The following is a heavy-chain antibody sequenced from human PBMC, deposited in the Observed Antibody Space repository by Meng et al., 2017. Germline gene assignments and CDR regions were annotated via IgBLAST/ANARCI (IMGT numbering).Heavy chain of an antibody. Sequence: QGEVLPSGAAVNKPGSSGKVSCKASGGTFSSYAISWVRQALGQGLEWMGGIIPIFGTANYAQKFQGRVTITADKSTSTAYMELSSLRSEDTAVYYCARDYSSGWYYLFHYWGQGTLVTVSS. J-gene: IGHJ4*02. CDR1: GGTFSSYA. D-gene: IGHD6-19*01. CDR3: ARDYSSGWYYLFHY. V-gene: IGHV1-69*06. CDR2: IIPIFGTA.